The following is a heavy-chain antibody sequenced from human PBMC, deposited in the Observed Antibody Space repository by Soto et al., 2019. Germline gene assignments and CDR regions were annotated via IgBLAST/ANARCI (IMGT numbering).Heavy chain of an antibody. Sequence: SETLSLTCTVSGDSISSYYWSWIRQPPGKGLEWIGYIHYSGSTNYNPSLKSRVTISVDTSKNQFSLRLSSVTAADTAVYYCAVLGYYDSSGYPMAFDIWGQGTMVT. V-gene: IGHV4-59*08. CDR1: GDSISSYY. J-gene: IGHJ3*02. CDR3: AVLGYYDSSGYPMAFDI. CDR2: IHYSGST. D-gene: IGHD3-22*01.